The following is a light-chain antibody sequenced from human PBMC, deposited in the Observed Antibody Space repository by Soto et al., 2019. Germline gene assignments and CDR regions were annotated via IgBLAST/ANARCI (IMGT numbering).Light chain of an antibody. J-gene: IGLJ1*01. V-gene: IGLV2-14*02. CDR2: EVS. CDR1: SSNVGSYNL. Sequence: QSALTQPASVSGSPGQSITISCTGTSSNVGSYNLVSWYQQHPGKAPKLMIYEVSKRPSGVSNRFSGSKSGNTASLTISGLQAEDEADYYCSSYTSSSTLYVFGTGTKVTAL. CDR3: SSYTSSSTLYV.